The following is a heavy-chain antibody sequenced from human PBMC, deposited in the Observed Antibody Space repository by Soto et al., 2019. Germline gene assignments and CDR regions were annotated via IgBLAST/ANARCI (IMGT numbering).Heavy chain of an antibody. V-gene: IGHV3-23*05. Sequence: PGGYLRLSCAASGFTFSSYTMSWVRQAQGTGLEWVSTITNIDSRTYYVGSVQGRFTISRDNSESTLYLQMNSLRAEDTAIYYCARRTPGTTLTFYAMDVWGQGTTVTVSS. CDR3: ARRTPGTTLTFYAMDV. CDR2: ITNIDSRT. CDR1: GFTFSSYT. J-gene: IGHJ6*02. D-gene: IGHD1-7*01.